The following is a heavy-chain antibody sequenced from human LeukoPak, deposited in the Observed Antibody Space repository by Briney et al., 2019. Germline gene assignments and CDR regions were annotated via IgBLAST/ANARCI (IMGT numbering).Heavy chain of an antibody. CDR1: GGSIISSDYH. D-gene: IGHD2-15*01. Sequence: SETLSLTCTVSGGSIISSDYHWGWVRQPPGKGLEWIGTISYSGNTDYNPSLRSRVTISVDTSNNQFSLRLGSVTAADTAVYHCARHCCSGPAKRVFDIWGQGTMVTASS. CDR3: ARHCCSGPAKRVFDI. V-gene: IGHV4-39*01. J-gene: IGHJ3*02. CDR2: ISYSGNT.